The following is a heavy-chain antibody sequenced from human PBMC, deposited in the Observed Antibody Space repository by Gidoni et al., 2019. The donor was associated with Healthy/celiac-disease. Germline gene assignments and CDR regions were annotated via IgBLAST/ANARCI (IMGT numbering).Heavy chain of an antibody. Sequence: IGSIYYSGSTYYNPSLKSRVTISVDTSKNQFSLKLSSVTAADTAVYYCARRSGPYEDTAMVTINYYYYGMDVWGQGTTVTVSS. CDR2: IYYSGST. V-gene: IGHV4-39*01. CDR3: ARRSGPYEDTAMVTINYYYYGMDV. D-gene: IGHD5-18*01. J-gene: IGHJ6*02.